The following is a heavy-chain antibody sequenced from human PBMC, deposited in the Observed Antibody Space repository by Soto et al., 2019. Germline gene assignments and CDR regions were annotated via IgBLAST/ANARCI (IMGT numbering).Heavy chain of an antibody. V-gene: IGHV3-23*01. Sequence: GGSPGLSFAAPGFSFYDYSLSWGRQAPGKGLEWVSSITYTGVSTYYADSVKGRFTISRDNSRDTLFLQMNSLRAEDTAIYYCAKSSVWYPYFDSWGQGTLVTVSS. J-gene: IGHJ4*02. CDR1: GFSFYDYS. CDR2: ITYTGVST. D-gene: IGHD6-13*01. CDR3: AKSSVWYPYFDS.